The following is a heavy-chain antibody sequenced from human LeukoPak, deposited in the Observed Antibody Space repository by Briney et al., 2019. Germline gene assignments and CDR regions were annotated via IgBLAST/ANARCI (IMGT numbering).Heavy chain of an antibody. D-gene: IGHD1-26*01. CDR2: ISPNSGGT. J-gene: IGHJ4*02. CDR3: ARDSSGIYLDY. Sequence: ASVKVPFMSSGYTFTAYYLHWVRQAPGQGLEWMGWISPNSGGTHYAQKFQGRVTMTRDTSISTAYMELSRLRSDDTAVFYCARDSSGIYLDYWGQGTLVTVSS. V-gene: IGHV1-2*02. CDR1: GYTFTAYY.